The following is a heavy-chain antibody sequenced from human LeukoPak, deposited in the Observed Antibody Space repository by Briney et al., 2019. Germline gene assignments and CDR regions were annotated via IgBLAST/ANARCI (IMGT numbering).Heavy chain of an antibody. CDR2: IYYSGST. Sequence: PSETLSLTCTVSGGSISTYYWSWIRQPPGKGLEWIGYIYYSGSTNYNPSLKSRVTISVDTSKNQFSLKLSSVTAADTAVYYCARHVVVPAAQDYYYMDVWGKGTTVTVSS. D-gene: IGHD2-2*01. CDR3: ARHVVVPAAQDYYYMDV. V-gene: IGHV4-59*08. J-gene: IGHJ6*03. CDR1: GGSISTYY.